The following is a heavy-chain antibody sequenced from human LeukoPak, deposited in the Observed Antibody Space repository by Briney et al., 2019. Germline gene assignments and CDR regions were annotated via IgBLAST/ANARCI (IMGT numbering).Heavy chain of an antibody. CDR1: GFTFSSYW. J-gene: IGHJ4*02. CDR3: ARGRRVVRLGYCSGGSCYDHYYFDY. D-gene: IGHD2-15*01. V-gene: IGHV3-74*01. CDR2: IKSDGSST. Sequence: GGSLRLSCAASGFTFSSYWMHWVRQAPGKGLVWVSRIKSDGSSTSYADSVKGRFTISRDNAKNSLYLQMNSLRAEDTAVYYCARGRRVVRLGYCSGGSCYDHYYFDYWGQGTLVTVSS.